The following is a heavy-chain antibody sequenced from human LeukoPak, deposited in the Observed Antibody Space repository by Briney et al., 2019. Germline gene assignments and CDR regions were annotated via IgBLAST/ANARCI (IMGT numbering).Heavy chain of an antibody. Sequence: ASVKVSCKASGYTFTSYGISWVRQAPGPGLEWMGWISAYNGNTNYAQKLQGRVTMTTDTSTSTAHMELRSLRSDDTAVSYCARTSFFYYDSSGYPDYWGQGTLVTVSS. CDR1: GYTFTSYG. D-gene: IGHD3-22*01. J-gene: IGHJ4*02. CDR2: ISAYNGNT. V-gene: IGHV1-18*01. CDR3: ARTSFFYYDSSGYPDY.